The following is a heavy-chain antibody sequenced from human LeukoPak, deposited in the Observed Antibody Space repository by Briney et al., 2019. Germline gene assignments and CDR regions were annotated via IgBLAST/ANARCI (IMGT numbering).Heavy chain of an antibody. CDR3: ARDQGPAAIGGY. D-gene: IGHD2-2*01. CDR2: IYYSGST. J-gene: IGHJ4*02. V-gene: IGHV4-31*03. Sequence: PSETLSLTCTVSGGSISSGGYYWSWIRQYPGKGLEGIGYIYYSGSTYYNPSLKSRVTISVDTSKNQFSLKLSSVTAADTAVYYCARDQGPAAIGGYWGQGTLVTVSS. CDR1: GGSISSGGYY.